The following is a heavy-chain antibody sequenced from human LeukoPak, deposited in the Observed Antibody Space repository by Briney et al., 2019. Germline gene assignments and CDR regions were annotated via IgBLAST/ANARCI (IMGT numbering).Heavy chain of an antibody. D-gene: IGHD2-15*01. CDR1: GYTLTGYY. V-gene: IGHV1-2*02. J-gene: IGHJ4*02. CDR3: ARDYCSGGSCYSSLDY. Sequence: ASVKVSCKASGYTLTGYYMHWVRQAPGQGLEWMGWINPNSGGTNYAQKFQGRVTMTRDTSISTAYMELSRLRSDDTAVYYCARDYCSGGSCYSSLDYWGQGTLVTVSS. CDR2: INPNSGGT.